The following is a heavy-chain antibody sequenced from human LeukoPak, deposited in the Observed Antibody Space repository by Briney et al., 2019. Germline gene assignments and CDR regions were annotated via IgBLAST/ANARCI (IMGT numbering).Heavy chain of an antibody. D-gene: IGHD4-17*01. V-gene: IGHV4-59*01. Sequence: SETLSLTCTVSGGSIGTYYWSWIRQPPGKGLEWIGYIYYNGYTDYNPSLKSRVTISLHTSKNQFSLKLSSVTAADTAVYYCARHPYDYGDYVGDYWGQGTLVTVSS. CDR1: GGSIGTYY. CDR3: ARHPYDYGDYVGDY. J-gene: IGHJ4*02. CDR2: IYYNGYT.